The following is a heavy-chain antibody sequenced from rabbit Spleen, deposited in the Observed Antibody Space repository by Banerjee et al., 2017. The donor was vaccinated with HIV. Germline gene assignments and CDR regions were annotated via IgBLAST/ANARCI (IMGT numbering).Heavy chain of an antibody. Sequence: QSLEESGGGLVQPEGSLTLTCKASGFSFSSSDYICWVRQAPGKGLEWISCIAGSSSGFTYSATWATGRFTISKTSSTTVTLQMNSLTSADTATYFCARDTGSSFSTYGMDLWGPGTLVTVS. CDR3: ARDTGSSFSTYGMDL. D-gene: IGHD8-1*01. J-gene: IGHJ6*01. V-gene: IGHV1S40*01. CDR1: GFSFSSSDY. CDR2: IAGSSSGFT.